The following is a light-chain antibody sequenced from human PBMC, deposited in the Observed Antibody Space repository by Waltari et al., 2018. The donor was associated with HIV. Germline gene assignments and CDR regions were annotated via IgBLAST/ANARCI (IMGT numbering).Light chain of an antibody. V-gene: IGKV1-33*01. Sequence: DIQMTQSPSSLSASVGDRVTNTCQASQDISTYLNLYQQKPGKAPKLLIYDASNLETGVPSRFSGSGSGTDFTFTISSLQPEDIATYYCQQYDNLPLTFGGGTKVEIK. J-gene: IGKJ4*01. CDR2: DAS. CDR1: QDISTY. CDR3: QQYDNLPLT.